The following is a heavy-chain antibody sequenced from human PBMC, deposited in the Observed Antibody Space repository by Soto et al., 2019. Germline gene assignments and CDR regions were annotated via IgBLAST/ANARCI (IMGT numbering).Heavy chain of an antibody. Sequence: GASVKVSCKASGGTFSSYAISWVRQAPGQGLEWMGGIIPIFGTANYAQKFQGRVTITADESTSTAYMELSSLRSEDTAVYYCARLVAATLYYYYGMDVWGQGTTVTAP. J-gene: IGHJ6*02. CDR1: GGTFSSYA. CDR2: IIPIFGTA. CDR3: ARLVAATLYYYYGMDV. V-gene: IGHV1-69*13. D-gene: IGHD2-15*01.